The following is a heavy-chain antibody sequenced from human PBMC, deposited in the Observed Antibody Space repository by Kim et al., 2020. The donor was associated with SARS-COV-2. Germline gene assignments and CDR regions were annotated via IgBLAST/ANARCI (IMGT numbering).Heavy chain of an antibody. Sequence: GGYLRLSCAASGFTFSDYWMHWVRQAPGNGLVWVSRIYTDGTRTAYADSVTGRFTISRDNAKNTVYLQMNSLRAEDTAVYYCARGDRVGYYLDYWGQGILVTVSS. D-gene: IGHD3-3*01. CDR3: ARGDRVGYYLDY. CDR1: GFTFSDYW. J-gene: IGHJ4*02. V-gene: IGHV3-74*01. CDR2: IYTDGTRT.